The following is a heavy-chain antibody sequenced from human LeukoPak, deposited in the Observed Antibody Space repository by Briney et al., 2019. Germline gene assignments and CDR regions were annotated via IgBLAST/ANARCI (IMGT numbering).Heavy chain of an antibody. J-gene: IGHJ4*02. CDR2: INHSGST. CDR1: GGSISSSSYY. Sequence: SETLSLTCTVSGGSISSSSYYWSWIRQPPGKGLEWIGEINHSGSTNYNPSLKSRVTMSVDTSKNQFSLKLSSVTAADTAVYYCARGMYYYDSSSFFDYWGQGTLVTVSS. D-gene: IGHD3-22*01. V-gene: IGHV4-39*07. CDR3: ARGMYYYDSSSFFDY.